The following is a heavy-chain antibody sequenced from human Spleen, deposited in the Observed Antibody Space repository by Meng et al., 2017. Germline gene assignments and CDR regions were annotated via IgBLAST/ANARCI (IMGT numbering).Heavy chain of an antibody. CDR2: IDPKSGDT. D-gene: IGHD2-21*01. CDR3: VRDENISLGKLFGDY. CDR1: GYTFTGYY. J-gene: IGHJ4*02. V-gene: IGHV1-2*06. Sequence: GRRVQSGGEVKKPGAPVKVSCQASGYTFTGYYMHWVRQAPGQGLEWMGRIDPKSGDTHYAQRFQGRVTMTGDTSISTAYMELSGLRSDDTAIYYCVRDENISLGKLFGDYWGQGTLVTSPQ.